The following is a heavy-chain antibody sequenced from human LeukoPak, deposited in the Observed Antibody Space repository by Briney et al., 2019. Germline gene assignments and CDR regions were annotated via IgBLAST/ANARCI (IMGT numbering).Heavy chain of an antibody. D-gene: IGHD6-6*01. V-gene: IGHV3-30*02. J-gene: IGHJ4*02. CDR2: IRYDGSNK. CDR1: GITFSTYG. CDR3: AKIGGREYTGRPIEY. Sequence: GGSLRLSCAASGITFSTYGMHWVRQAPGKGLEWVAFIRYDGSNKYYTDSVKGRFTISRDNSMNTLYLQMNSLRPEDTAVYYCAKIGGREYTGRPIEYWGQGTLVTVSA.